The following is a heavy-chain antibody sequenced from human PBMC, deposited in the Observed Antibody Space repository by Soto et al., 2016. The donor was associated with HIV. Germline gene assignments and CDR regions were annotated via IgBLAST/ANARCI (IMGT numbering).Heavy chain of an antibody. CDR3: AKDQRYTDKYSSGWYYFYGMDV. CDR1: GFTFSSYG. J-gene: IGHJ6*02. CDR2: ISGSGDNT. Sequence: EVQLLESGGGLVQPGGSLRLSCVASGFTFSSYGMSWVRQAPGKGLEWVSGISGSGDNTSYADSVKGRFTISRDNSKNTLYLQMNSLRAEDTAVFYCAKDQRYTDKYSSGWYYFYGMDVWGQGTTVTVSS. D-gene: IGHD6-25*01. V-gene: IGHV3-23*01.